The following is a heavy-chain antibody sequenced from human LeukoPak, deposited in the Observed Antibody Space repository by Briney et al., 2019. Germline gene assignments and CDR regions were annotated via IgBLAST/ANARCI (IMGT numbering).Heavy chain of an antibody. D-gene: IGHD3-22*01. Sequence: GRSLRLSCAASGFTFSSYGMHWVRQAPGKGLEWVAVISYDGSNKYYADSVKGRFTISGDNSKNTLYLQMNSLRAEDTAVYYCAKDHHSSGYYYFDYWGQGTLVTVSS. V-gene: IGHV3-30*18. CDR2: ISYDGSNK. CDR3: AKDHHSSGYYYFDY. J-gene: IGHJ4*02. CDR1: GFTFSSYG.